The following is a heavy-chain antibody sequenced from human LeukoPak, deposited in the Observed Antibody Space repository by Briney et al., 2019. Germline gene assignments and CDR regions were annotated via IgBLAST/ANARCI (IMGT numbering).Heavy chain of an antibody. V-gene: IGHV4-38-2*02. D-gene: IGHD3-10*01. Sequence: PSETLSLTCSVSGYSISSGYFWGWIRQSPGKGLEWIASIFHSGSTFHNPSLKSRVTISVDTSKNQFSLKLSSVTAADTAVYYCARTRYYYNSRSYGAPYYFDYWGQGTLVTVSS. J-gene: IGHJ4*02. CDR1: GYSISSGYF. CDR3: ARTRYYYNSRSYGAPYYFDY. CDR2: IFHSGST.